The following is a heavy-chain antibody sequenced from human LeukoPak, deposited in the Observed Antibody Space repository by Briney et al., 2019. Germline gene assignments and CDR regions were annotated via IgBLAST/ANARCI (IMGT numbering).Heavy chain of an antibody. CDR1: GFTFSSYA. J-gene: IGHJ6*02. CDR3: ARDPGDGDYYYYGMDV. CDR2: ISYDGSNK. V-gene: IGHV3-30-3*01. D-gene: IGHD3-16*01. Sequence: PGRSLRLSCAASGFTFSSYAMHWVRQAPGKGLEWVAVISYDGSNKYYADSVMGRFTISRDNSKNTLYLQMNSLRAEDTAVYYCARDPGDGDYYYYGMDVWGQGTTVTVSS.